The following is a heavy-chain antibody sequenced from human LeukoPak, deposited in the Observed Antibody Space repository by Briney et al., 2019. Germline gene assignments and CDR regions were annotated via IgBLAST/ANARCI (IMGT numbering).Heavy chain of an antibody. CDR3: ARWYWNYTAFDI. D-gene: IGHD1-7*01. J-gene: IGHJ3*02. CDR1: GGSFSGYY. V-gene: IGHV4-34*01. CDR2: INHSGST. Sequence: SETLSLTCAVYGGSFSGYYWSWIRQPPGKGLEWIGEINHSGSTNYNPSLKSRVTISVDTSKNQFSLKLSSVTAADTAAYYCARWYWNYTAFDIWGQGTMVSASS.